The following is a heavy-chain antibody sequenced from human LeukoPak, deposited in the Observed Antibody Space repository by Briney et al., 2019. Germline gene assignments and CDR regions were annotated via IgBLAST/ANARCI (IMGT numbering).Heavy chain of an antibody. CDR3: ARDLRYGGDNPFDY. CDR1: GYTFTSYA. Sequence: SVKVSCKASGYTFTSYAMHWVRQAPGQGLEWMGRIIPILGIANYAQKFQGRVTITADKSTSTAYMELSSLRSEDTAVYYCARDLRYGGDNPFDYWGQGTLVTVSS. V-gene: IGHV1-69*04. CDR2: IIPILGIA. D-gene: IGHD2-21*02. J-gene: IGHJ4*02.